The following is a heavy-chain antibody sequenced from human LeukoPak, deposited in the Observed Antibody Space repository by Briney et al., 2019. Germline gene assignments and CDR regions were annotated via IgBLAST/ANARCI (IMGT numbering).Heavy chain of an antibody. J-gene: IGHJ4*02. CDR3: ARPIVATNLDD. CDR1: GITFSSFW. V-gene: IGHV3-7*05. CDR2: IKQDGSEK. Sequence: GGSLRLSCAASGITFSSFWMSWVRQAPGQGLEWVANIKQDGSEKYYVDSVKGRFTISRDNAKNSLYLQMNSLRAEDTAVYYCARPIVATNLDDWGQGTLVTVSS. D-gene: IGHD5-12*01.